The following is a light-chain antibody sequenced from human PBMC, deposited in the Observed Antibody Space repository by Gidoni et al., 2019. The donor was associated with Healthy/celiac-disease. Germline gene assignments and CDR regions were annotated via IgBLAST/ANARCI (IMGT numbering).Light chain of an antibody. CDR3: QQSYSTLGLT. Sequence: DIQMTQSPSSLSASVGDRVTITCRASQSISSYLNWYQQKPGKAPKLLIYAASSLQSGVPSRFSGSGSGTDFTLTISSLQPEEFATYYCQQSYSTLGLTFXGXTKVEIK. V-gene: IGKV1-39*01. CDR1: QSISSY. J-gene: IGKJ4*01. CDR2: AAS.